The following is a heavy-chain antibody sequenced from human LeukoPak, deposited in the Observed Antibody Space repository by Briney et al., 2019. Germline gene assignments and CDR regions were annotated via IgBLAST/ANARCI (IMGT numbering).Heavy chain of an antibody. Sequence: SETLSLTCTVSGGSISSSSYYWGWIRQPPGKGLEWIGSIYYSGSTYYNPSLKSRVTISVDTSKNQFSLKLSSVTAADTAVYYCARPYDEDYWGQGTLVTVSS. J-gene: IGHJ4*02. V-gene: IGHV4-39*01. D-gene: IGHD3-22*01. CDR3: ARPYDEDY. CDR2: IYYSGST. CDR1: GGSISSSSYY.